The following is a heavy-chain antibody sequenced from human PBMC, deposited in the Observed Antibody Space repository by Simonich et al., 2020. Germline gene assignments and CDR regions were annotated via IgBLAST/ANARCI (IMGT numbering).Heavy chain of an antibody. J-gene: IGHJ3*02. CDR3: ARLSSRSDAFDI. CDR2: INHSGST. V-gene: IGHV4-38-2*01. Sequence: QVQLQESGPGLVKPSETLSLTCAVSGYSISSGYYWGWIRQPPGKGLDGIGEINHSGSTNYNPSLKSRDTISVDTSKNQFSLKLSSVTAADTAVYYCARLSSRSDAFDIWGQGTMVTVSS. CDR1: GYSISSGYY.